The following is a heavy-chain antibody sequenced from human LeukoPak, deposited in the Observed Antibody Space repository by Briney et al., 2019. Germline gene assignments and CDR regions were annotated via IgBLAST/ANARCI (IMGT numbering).Heavy chain of an antibody. CDR1: GFTFSSYD. J-gene: IGHJ4*02. CDR2: IGTAGDT. Sequence: PGGSLRLSCAASGFTFSSYDMHWVRQATGKGLEWVSAIGTAGDTYYPGSVKGRFTISRENAKNSLYLQMNSLRAGDTAVYYCAGAEMVRGVRVDYWGQGTLVTVSS. D-gene: IGHD3-10*01. CDR3: AGAEMVRGVRVDY. V-gene: IGHV3-13*01.